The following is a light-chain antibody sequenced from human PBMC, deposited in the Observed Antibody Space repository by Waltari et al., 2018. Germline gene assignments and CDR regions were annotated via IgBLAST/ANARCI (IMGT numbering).Light chain of an antibody. V-gene: IGLV3-25*03. CDR2: KDN. J-gene: IGLJ2*01. Sequence: SYELTQPPSVSVSPGQPARITCSGDALPKQYAYWYPQKPGQAPVLVMYKDNETPSGIPERFSGSSSGTTVTLTINGVQAEDEADYYCQSADSSGTYVVFGGGTKLTVL. CDR3: QSADSSGTYVV. CDR1: ALPKQY.